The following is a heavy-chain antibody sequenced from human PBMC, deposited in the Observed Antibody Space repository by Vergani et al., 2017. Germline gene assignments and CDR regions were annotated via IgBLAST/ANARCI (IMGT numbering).Heavy chain of an antibody. CDR3: VRAVGTIDSR. CDR1: GFTFSSYA. Sequence: EVQLLESGGGLVQPGGSLRLSCAASGFTFSSYALSWVRQAPGKGLEWVASIKQDSTEKFYVGAVRGRFTISRDNSKNSVYLQMNSLSADDTAFYYCVRAVGTIDSRWGQGTLVTVSS. D-gene: IGHD1-7*01. CDR2: IKQDSTEK. V-gene: IGHV3-7*01. J-gene: IGHJ4*02.